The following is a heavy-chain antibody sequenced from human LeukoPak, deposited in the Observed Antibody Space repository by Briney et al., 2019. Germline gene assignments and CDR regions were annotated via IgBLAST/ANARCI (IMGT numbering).Heavy chain of an antibody. D-gene: IGHD1-26*01. CDR2: IIPSFGTA. CDR3: ARGISSATDPYYYYYYYMDV. CDR1: GGTFSSYA. J-gene: IGHJ6*03. V-gene: IGHV1-69*06. Sequence: GASVKVSCKASGGTFSSYAISWVRQAPGQGLEWMGGIIPSFGTANYAQKFQGRVTITADKSTSTAYMELSSLRSEDTAVYYCARGISSATDPYYYYYYYMDVWGKGTTVTVSS.